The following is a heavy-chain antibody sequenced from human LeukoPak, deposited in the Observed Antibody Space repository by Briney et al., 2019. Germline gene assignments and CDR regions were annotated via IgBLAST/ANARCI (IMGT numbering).Heavy chain of an antibody. V-gene: IGHV4-34*01. J-gene: IGHJ5*02. Sequence: SETLSLTCAVYGGSFSGDYWSWIRQSPEKGLERIGEINHSGSTNYNPSLKSRVTISVDTSKNQFSLKLSSVTAADTAVYYCARILGGGFDPWGQGTLVTVSS. D-gene: IGHD3-16*01. CDR3: ARILGGGFDP. CDR2: INHSGST. CDR1: GGSFSGDY.